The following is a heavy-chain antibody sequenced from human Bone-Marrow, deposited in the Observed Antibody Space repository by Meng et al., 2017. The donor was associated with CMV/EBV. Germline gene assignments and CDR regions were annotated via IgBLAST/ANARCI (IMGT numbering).Heavy chain of an antibody. CDR1: GFTFSSYD. D-gene: IGHD3-3*01. CDR3: ARGATIFGGAFDL. V-gene: IGHV3-48*03. J-gene: IGHJ3*01. Sequence: GGSLRLSCAASGFTFSSYDMHWVRQAPGKGLEWVSYISSSGSTIYYADSMKGRFIISRDNAKNSLYLQMNSLRAEDTAVYYCARGATIFGGAFDLWGQGTMVTVSS. CDR2: ISSSGSTI.